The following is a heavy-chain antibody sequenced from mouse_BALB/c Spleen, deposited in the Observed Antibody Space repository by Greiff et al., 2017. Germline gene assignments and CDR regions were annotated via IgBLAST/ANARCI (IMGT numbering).Heavy chain of an antibody. V-gene: IGHV2-6-7*01. CDR3: ARDNHYYGSDYYAMDY. Sequence: VQLVESGPGLVAPSQSLSITCTVSGFSLTGYGVNWVRQPPGKGLEWLGMIWGDGSTDYNSALKSRLSISKDNSKSQVFLKMNSLQTDDTARYYCARDNHYYGSDYYAMDYWGQGTSVTVSS. D-gene: IGHD1-1*01. CDR2: IWGDGST. J-gene: IGHJ4*01. CDR1: GFSLTGYG.